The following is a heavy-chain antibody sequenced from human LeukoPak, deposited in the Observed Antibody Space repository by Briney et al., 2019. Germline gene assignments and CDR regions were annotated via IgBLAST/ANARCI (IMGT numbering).Heavy chain of an antibody. D-gene: IGHD4-11*01. Sequence: PSGTLSLTCTVSGGSISSYYWSWIRQPPGKGLEWIGYIYYSGSTNYNPSLKSRVTISVDTSKNQFSLKLSSVTAADTAVYYCAREDYSNYVGGNYYYYYYMDVWGKGTTVTVSS. V-gene: IGHV4-59*01. J-gene: IGHJ6*03. CDR3: AREDYSNYVGGNYYYYYYMDV. CDR2: IYYSGST. CDR1: GGSISSYY.